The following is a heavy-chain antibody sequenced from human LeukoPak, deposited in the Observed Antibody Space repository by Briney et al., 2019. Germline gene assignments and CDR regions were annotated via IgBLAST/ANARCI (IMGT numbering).Heavy chain of an antibody. CDR1: GYTFTGYY. CDR3: ARDPHPLYCSGGSCQMSYYYYMDV. D-gene: IGHD2-15*01. V-gene: IGHV1-2*02. Sequence: ASVKVSCKASGYTFTGYYMHWVRQAPGQGLEWMGWINPNSGGTNYAQKFQGRVTMTRDTSISTAYMELSRLRSDDTAVYYCARDPHPLYCSGGSCQMSYYYYMDVWGEGTTVTISS. CDR2: INPNSGGT. J-gene: IGHJ6*03.